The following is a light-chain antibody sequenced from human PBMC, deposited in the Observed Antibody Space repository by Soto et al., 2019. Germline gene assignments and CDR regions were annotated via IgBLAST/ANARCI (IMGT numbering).Light chain of an antibody. Sequence: QSALTQPASVSGAPGQSITISCTGTNSDVNYVSWHQQHPGKAPKLMIYEVINRSSGVSTRFSGSKSGNTASLTISGLQAEDEADYYCSSSTRSNPFVFGSGTKLTVL. CDR3: SSSTRSNPFV. CDR1: NSDVNY. CDR2: EVI. V-gene: IGLV2-14*01. J-gene: IGLJ1*01.